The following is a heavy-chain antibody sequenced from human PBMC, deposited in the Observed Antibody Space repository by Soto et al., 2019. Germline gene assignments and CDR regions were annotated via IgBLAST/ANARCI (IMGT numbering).Heavy chain of an antibody. V-gene: IGHV5-51*01. CDR2: IYPGDSDT. CDR1: GYSFTSYW. D-gene: IGHD6-13*01. Sequence: PGESLKISWNGSGYSFTSYWIGWVRQMPGKGLEWMGIIYPGDSDTRYSPSFQGQVTISADKSISAAYLQWSSLKASDTAMYYCATSSGYSSSWLVAFDIWGQGTMVTVSS. J-gene: IGHJ3*02. CDR3: ATSSGYSSSWLVAFDI.